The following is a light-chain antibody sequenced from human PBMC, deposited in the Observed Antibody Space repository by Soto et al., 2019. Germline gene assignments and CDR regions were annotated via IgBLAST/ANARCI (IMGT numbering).Light chain of an antibody. J-gene: IGKJ2*01. CDR2: DAS. CDR1: QSVSSD. V-gene: IGKV3-11*01. Sequence: EIVLTQSPATLSLSPGERATLSCRASQSVSSDLAWFQQKPGQAPRLLIYDASNRATGIPARFSGSGSGTDFTLTISSLEPEDFAVYYCHQRSYWPPYTFGQGTKLEIK. CDR3: HQRSYWPPYT.